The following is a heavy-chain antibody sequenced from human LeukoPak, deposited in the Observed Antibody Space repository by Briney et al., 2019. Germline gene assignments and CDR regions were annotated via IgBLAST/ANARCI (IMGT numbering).Heavy chain of an antibody. Sequence: PSETLSLTCTVSGGSISSYYWSWIRQPPGKGLEWIGYIYYSGSTNYNPSLKSRVTISVDTSKNQFSLKLSSVTAADTAVYYCARVRIQLWSHDAFDIWGQGTVVTVSS. CDR3: ARVRIQLWSHDAFDI. J-gene: IGHJ3*02. V-gene: IGHV4-59*01. CDR1: GGSISSYY. CDR2: IYYSGST. D-gene: IGHD5-18*01.